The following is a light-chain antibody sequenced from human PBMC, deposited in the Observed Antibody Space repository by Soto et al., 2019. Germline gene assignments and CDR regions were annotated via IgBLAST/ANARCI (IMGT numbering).Light chain of an antibody. Sequence: EIVLTQSPGTLSLSPGERATLSCRASQSVSSSYLAWYQQKPGQAPRLLIYGASSRTTGIPDRFSGSGSGTAFTLTISRLEAPDFAVYYCQQYGSPVTFDGGTKVEIK. J-gene: IGKJ4*01. CDR3: QQYGSPVT. CDR1: QSVSSSY. V-gene: IGKV3-20*01. CDR2: GAS.